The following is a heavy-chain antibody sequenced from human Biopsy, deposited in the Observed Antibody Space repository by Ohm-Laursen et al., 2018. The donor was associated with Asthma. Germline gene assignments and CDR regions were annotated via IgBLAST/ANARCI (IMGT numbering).Heavy chain of an antibody. CDR1: GFIFGAYC. D-gene: IGHD5-18*01. V-gene: IGHV3-7*01. Sequence: GSLRLSCTASGFIFGAYCMSWVRQVPGQGLEWVANIKHDGSEKNHVDSLKGRFTISRDNAKNLLFLQMNSLRDEDTAVYYCARFKRGYSYGYAGVFDYWGQGTLVTVSS. CDR3: ARFKRGYSYGYAGVFDY. J-gene: IGHJ4*02. CDR2: IKHDGSEK.